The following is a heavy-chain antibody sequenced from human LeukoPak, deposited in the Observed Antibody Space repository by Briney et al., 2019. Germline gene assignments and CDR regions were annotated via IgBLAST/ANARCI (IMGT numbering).Heavy chain of an antibody. CDR2: INPNSGVT. V-gene: IGHV1-2*02. CDR1: GYTFINYY. CDR3: ARARKEMANNHYFDY. J-gene: IGHJ4*02. D-gene: IGHD5-24*01. Sequence: ASVQVSCKAYGYTFINYYMHWVQQAPGQGLEWMGWINPNSGVTNYAQKFQGRVTMTRDTSISTAFMELSRLGSDDTAVYYCARARKEMANNHYFDYWGQGPLVTVSS.